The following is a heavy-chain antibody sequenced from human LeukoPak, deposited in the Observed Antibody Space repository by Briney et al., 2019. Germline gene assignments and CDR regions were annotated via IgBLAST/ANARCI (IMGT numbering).Heavy chain of an antibody. CDR3: ATSLHHTNAFDI. D-gene: IGHD2-2*01. J-gene: IGHJ3*02. Sequence: SQTLSLTCAISGDSVSSISAAWNWIRQSPSRGLEWLGRTYYRSKWYNDYAVSVKSRITINPDTSKNQFSLQLNSVTPEDTAVYYCATSLHHTNAFDIWGQGTMVTVSS. CDR1: GDSVSSISAA. V-gene: IGHV6-1*01. CDR2: TYYRSKWYN.